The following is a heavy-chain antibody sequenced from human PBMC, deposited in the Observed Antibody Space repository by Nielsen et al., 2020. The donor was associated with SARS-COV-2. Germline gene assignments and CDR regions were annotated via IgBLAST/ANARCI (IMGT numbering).Heavy chain of an antibody. CDR3: ARDALGIWAVAGITGGIFDY. Sequence: WVRQAPGQGLEWMGWISAYNGNTNYAQKLQGRVTMTTDTSTSTAYMELRSLRSDDTAVYYCARDALGIWAVAGITGGIFDYWGQGTLVTVSS. J-gene: IGHJ4*02. CDR2: ISAYNGNT. V-gene: IGHV1-18*01. D-gene: IGHD6-19*01.